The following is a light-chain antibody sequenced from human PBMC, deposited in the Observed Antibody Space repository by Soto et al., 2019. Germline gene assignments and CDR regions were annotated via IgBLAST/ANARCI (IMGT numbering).Light chain of an antibody. CDR3: AAWDDSLNGVV. CDR2: SNN. Sequence: QSVLTQPPSASGTPVQRVTVSCSGSSSNIGTNTVNWYQQFPGTAPKLLIYSNNQRPSGVPDRSSGSKSGTSASLAISWLQSEDEADYYCAAWDDSLNGVVFGGGTKVTVL. J-gene: IGLJ2*01. CDR1: SSNIGTNT. V-gene: IGLV1-44*01.